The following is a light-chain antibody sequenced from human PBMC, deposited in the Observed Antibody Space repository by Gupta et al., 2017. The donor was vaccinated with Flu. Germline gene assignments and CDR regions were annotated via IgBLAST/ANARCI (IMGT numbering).Light chain of an antibody. V-gene: IGLV1-44*01. CDR2: STN. J-gene: IGLJ1*01. CDR1: NSNIGNSI. Sequence: QSVLTQPPSKSGTPGQRVTISCSGSNSNIGNSIVNWYQQLPGAAPKLLIHSTNQRPSGVPDRVSGSKSGTSGSLAISGLQPEDEADDYCEAWDDRRGAHNYVFGTGTRVTVL. CDR3: EAWDDRRGAHNYV.